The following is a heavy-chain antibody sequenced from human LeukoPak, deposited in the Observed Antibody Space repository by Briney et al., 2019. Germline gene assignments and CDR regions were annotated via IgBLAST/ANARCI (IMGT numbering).Heavy chain of an antibody. Sequence: PGGSLRLSCAASGFTFSSYAMHWVRQAPGKGLEWVALISYDGGSKYYADSVKGRFTISRDNSKNTLYLQMNSLRAEDTAVYYCAKDGYNQYYFDYWGQGTLVTVSS. V-gene: IGHV3-30-3*01. CDR1: GFTFSSYA. CDR2: ISYDGGSK. J-gene: IGHJ4*02. CDR3: AKDGYNQYYFDY. D-gene: IGHD5-24*01.